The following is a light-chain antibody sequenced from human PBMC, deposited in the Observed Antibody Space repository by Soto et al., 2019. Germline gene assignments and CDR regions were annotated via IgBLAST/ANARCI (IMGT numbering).Light chain of an antibody. CDR1: SSNIGTNT. CDR2: SNH. Sequence: QSVLTQPPSASGTPGQRVTISCSGTSSNIGTNTVHWYQQLPGTAPKLLIYSNHQRPSGVPDRLSGSKSGTSASLAISGLQSEDEADYFCAACDDSLNGVVFGGGTKLTVL. CDR3: AACDDSLNGVV. V-gene: IGLV1-44*01. J-gene: IGLJ2*01.